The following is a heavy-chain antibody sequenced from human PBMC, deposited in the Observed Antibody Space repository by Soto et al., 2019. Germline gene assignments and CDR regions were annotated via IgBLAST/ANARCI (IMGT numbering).Heavy chain of an antibody. CDR2: ISGSGDGI. V-gene: IGHV3-23*01. D-gene: IGHD1-26*01. CDR3: AKKCRGSCPFAY. CDR1: GFTFSTNYG. Sequence: EVQLLESGGALVQPGGSQRLSCVGSGFTFSTNYGLAWVRQARGKGLEWVSSISGSGDGIAYADSVKGRFTISTDSSKNTLYLQMNNLRADDTAVYFCAKKCRGSCPFAYWGQGTLVTVSS. J-gene: IGHJ4*02.